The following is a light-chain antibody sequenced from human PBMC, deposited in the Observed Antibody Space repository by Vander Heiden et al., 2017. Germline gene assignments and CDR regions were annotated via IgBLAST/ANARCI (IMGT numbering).Light chain of an antibody. CDR2: SAS. Sequence: DIQMTQYPSSLSASVGDRVTLTCRASQSISTYLHWYQQKPGKAPKLLIYSASTLQTGVPSRFSGSGSGTDFTLTINSLQPEDFATYYCQQSYNSPRTFGPGTKVDIK. V-gene: IGKV1-39*01. CDR3: QQSYNSPRT. CDR1: QSISTY. J-gene: IGKJ3*01.